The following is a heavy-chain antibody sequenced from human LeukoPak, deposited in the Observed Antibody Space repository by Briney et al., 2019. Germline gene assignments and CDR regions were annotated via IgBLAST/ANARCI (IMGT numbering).Heavy chain of an antibody. CDR1: GFTFNSYW. D-gene: IGHD5-24*01. V-gene: IGHV3-7*04. Sequence: GGSLRLSCAASGFTFNSYWMNWVRQAPGKGLEWVANIKRDGSEKYYVDSVKGRFTISRDNAKNSLDLQMNSLRAEDTAIYYCTRVGYIDEGIDYWGQGTLVTVSS. J-gene: IGHJ4*02. CDR3: TRVGYIDEGIDY. CDR2: IKRDGSEK.